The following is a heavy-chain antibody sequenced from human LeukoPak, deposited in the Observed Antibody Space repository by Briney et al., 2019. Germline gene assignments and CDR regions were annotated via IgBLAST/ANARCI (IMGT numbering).Heavy chain of an antibody. D-gene: IGHD4-11*01. J-gene: IGHJ6*03. Sequence: SETLSLTCTVSGASISSGSFYWVWIRQSAGKGLEWIGRLYTSGSTKNNPSLQSRVTISADSSKNQFSLNLTSVTAADTAVYFCAREGYSVGYYMDVWGKGTTVTVSS. CDR1: GASISSGSFY. CDR3: AREGYSVGYYMDV. V-gene: IGHV4-61*02. CDR2: LYTSGST.